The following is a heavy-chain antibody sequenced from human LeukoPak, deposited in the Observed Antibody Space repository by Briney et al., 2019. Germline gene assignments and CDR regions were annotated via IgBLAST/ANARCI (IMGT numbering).Heavy chain of an antibody. CDR3: ARGYCSGGSCYSFDP. J-gene: IGHJ5*02. CDR1: GGTFSSYT. D-gene: IGHD2-15*01. Sequence: GASGKVSCKASGGTFSSYTISWVRQAPGQGLEWMGRIIPILGIANYAQKFQGRVTITADKSTSTAYMELSSLRSEDTAVYYCARGYCSGGSCYSFDPWGQGTLVTVSS. CDR2: IIPILGIA. V-gene: IGHV1-69*02.